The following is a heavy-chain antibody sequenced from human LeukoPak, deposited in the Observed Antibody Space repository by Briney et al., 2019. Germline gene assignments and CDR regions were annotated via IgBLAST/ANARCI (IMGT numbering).Heavy chain of an antibody. V-gene: IGHV4-4*07. CDR2: IYTSGST. Sequence: SETLSLTRTVSGGSISSYYWSWLRQPAGKGLEWIGRIYTSGSTNYNPSLKSRVTMSVDTSKNQFSLKLSSVTAADTAVYYCARDLVAAAGTWYYGMDVWGQGTTVTVSS. CDR1: GGSISSYY. D-gene: IGHD6-13*01. J-gene: IGHJ6*02. CDR3: ARDLVAAAGTWYYGMDV.